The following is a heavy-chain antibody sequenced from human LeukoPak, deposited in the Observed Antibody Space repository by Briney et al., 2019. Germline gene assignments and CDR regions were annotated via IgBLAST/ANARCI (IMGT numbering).Heavy chain of an antibody. CDR2: INPNSGDT. Sequence: GASVKVSCKASGYRFTAYSMHWVRQAPGLGLEWMGWINPNSGDTKSAQNFQARVTMTRDTSISTVYLELSSLRSDDTAVFYCARASGGGQTSFDLWGQGTVVTVSS. CDR3: ARASGGGQTSFDL. V-gene: IGHV1-2*02. J-gene: IGHJ3*01. CDR1: GYRFTAYS. D-gene: IGHD3-16*01.